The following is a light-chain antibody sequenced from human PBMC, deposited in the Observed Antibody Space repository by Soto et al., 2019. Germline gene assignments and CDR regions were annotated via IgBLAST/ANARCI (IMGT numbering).Light chain of an antibody. CDR2: EVT. Sequence: QSALTQPPSASGSPGQSVTISCTGTSSDVGGFNYVSWYQQHPGKAPKLMIYEVTKRPSGVPDRFSGSKSGNTASLTVSGLRAEDEADYYCSSYTSSSTLDVVFGGGTKLTVL. V-gene: IGLV2-8*01. CDR3: SSYTSSSTLDVV. J-gene: IGLJ2*01. CDR1: SSDVGGFNY.